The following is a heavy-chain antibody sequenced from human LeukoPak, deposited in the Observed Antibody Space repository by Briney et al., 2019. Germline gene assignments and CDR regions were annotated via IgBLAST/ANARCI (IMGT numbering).Heavy chain of an antibody. CDR2: INHSGST. CDR1: GYSISSGYY. Sequence: PSETLSLTCTGSGYSISSGYYWGWIRQPPGKGLEWIGEINHSGSTNYNPSLKSRVTISVDTSKNQFSLKLSSVTAADTAVYYCARHTVHDSGSGQGSWFDPWGQGTLVTVSS. D-gene: IGHD3-22*01. J-gene: IGHJ5*02. CDR3: ARHTVHDSGSGQGSWFDP. V-gene: IGHV4-38-2*02.